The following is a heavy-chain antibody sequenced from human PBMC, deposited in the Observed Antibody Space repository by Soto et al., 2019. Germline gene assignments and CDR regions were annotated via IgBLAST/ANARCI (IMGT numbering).Heavy chain of an antibody. CDR2: IWYDGSNE. CDR1: GFLFSNFG. J-gene: IGHJ6*02. V-gene: IGHV3-33*01. Sequence: QPXVSLRLSCAGSGFLFSNFGMHWVRQAPGKGLEWVAVIWYDGSNEYYADSVKGRFTISKDNSKNTLYLQMNSLRAEDTAVYYCARDDIPGRAVATYGMDVWGQGTTVTVSS. CDR3: ARDDIPGRAVATYGMDV. D-gene: IGHD6-19*01.